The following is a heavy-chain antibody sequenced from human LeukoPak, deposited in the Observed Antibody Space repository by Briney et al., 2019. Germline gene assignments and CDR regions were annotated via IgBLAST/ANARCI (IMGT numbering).Heavy chain of an antibody. Sequence: GGSLRLSCAASGFIFSSYGMHWVRQAPGKGLEWVAFIRYDGSNKYYADSVKGRFTISRDNSKNTLYLQMNSLRAEDTAVYYCAREFSLLRYFDWLPYGYYFDYWGQGTLVTVSS. V-gene: IGHV3-30*02. CDR3: AREFSLLRYFDWLPYGYYFDY. D-gene: IGHD3-9*01. CDR1: GFIFSSYG. J-gene: IGHJ4*02. CDR2: IRYDGSNK.